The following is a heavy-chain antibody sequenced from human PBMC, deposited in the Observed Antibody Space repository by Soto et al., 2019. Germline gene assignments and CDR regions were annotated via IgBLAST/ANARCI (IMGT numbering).Heavy chain of an antibody. J-gene: IGHJ4*02. Sequence: SVKVSCKASGGTFSNSAIAWVRQAPGQGLEWLGMIIPIFTTTNYAQKFKDRLAISADGSTSTAYMELSGLKSEDTAVYFCARPSGLLGQYSALVDYWGQGTLVTVSS. CDR1: GGTFSNSA. CDR2: IIPIFTTT. V-gene: IGHV1-69*13. D-gene: IGHD6-6*01. CDR3: ARPSGLLGQYSALVDY.